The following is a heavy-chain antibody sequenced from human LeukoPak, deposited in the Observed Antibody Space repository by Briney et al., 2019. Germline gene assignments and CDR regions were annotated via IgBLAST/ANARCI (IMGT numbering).Heavy chain of an antibody. J-gene: IGHJ4*02. CDR3: ARDLGVPNWEEFDY. CDR1: GYTFTSYG. CDR2: ISAYNGNT. Sequence: ASVKVSCKASGYTFTSYGISWVRQAPGQGREWMGWISAYNGNTNYAQKLQGRVTMTTDTSTSTAYMELRSLRSDDTAVYYCARDLGVPNWEEFDYWGQGTLVTVSS. V-gene: IGHV1-18*01. D-gene: IGHD1-26*01.